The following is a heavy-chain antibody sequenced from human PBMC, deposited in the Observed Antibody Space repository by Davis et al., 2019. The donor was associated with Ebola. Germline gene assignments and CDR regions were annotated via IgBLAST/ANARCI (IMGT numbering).Heavy chain of an antibody. J-gene: IGHJ4*02. Sequence: GESLKISCAASGFTVRNNHISWVRQAPGKGLEWVSVFYRGGPTHYADSVQGRFTISRDDSKNTLSLQMDSLRAEDTAVYYCASPPLGGYGDFFDYWGQGTLVAVSS. CDR2: FYRGGPT. D-gene: IGHD4-17*01. CDR1: GFTVRNNH. V-gene: IGHV3-66*01. CDR3: ASPPLGGYGDFFDY.